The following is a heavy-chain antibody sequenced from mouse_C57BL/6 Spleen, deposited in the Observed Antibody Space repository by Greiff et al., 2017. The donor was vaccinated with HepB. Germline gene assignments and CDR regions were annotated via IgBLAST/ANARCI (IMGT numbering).Heavy chain of an antibody. CDR3: ASATVVDLDY. J-gene: IGHJ2*01. CDR2: INPYNGGT. Sequence: EVQLQQSGPVLVKPGASVKMSCKASGYTFTDYYMNWVKQSHGKSLEWIGVINPYNGGTSYNQKFKGKATLTVDNSSSTAYMELNSLTSEDSAVYYCASATVVDLDYWGQGTTLTVSS. D-gene: IGHD1-1*01. CDR1: GYTFTDYY. V-gene: IGHV1-19*01.